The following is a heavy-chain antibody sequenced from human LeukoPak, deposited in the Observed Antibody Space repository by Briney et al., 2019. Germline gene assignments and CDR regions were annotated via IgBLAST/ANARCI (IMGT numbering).Heavy chain of an antibody. CDR1: GGSISSYY. J-gene: IGHJ3*02. D-gene: IGHD3-3*01. V-gene: IGHV4-4*07. CDR2: IYSSGTT. CDR3: ARVGNYRPYAFDI. Sequence: SETLSLTCTVSGGSISSYYWSWIRQPAGRGLEWIGRIYSSGTTNYNPSLKSGVIISLDTSKNQFSLKLSSVTAADTAVYYCARVGNYRPYAFDIWGQGTMVTVSS.